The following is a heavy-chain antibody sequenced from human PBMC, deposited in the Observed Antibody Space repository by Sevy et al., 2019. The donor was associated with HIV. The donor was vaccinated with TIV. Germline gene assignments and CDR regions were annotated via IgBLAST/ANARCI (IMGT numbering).Heavy chain of an antibody. J-gene: IGHJ5*02. Sequence: GESLKISCAASGFTFSEFGMHWVRQAPGKGLEWVAVISHDGRNNKYNADSVKGRFTISRDNSKNTLNLQMNSLRADDTAIYYCARDRGEILRSAFKSWGQGTLVTVSS. D-gene: IGHD3-10*01. CDR3: ARDRGEILRSAFKS. V-gene: IGHV3-30*04. CDR1: GFTFSEFG. CDR2: ISHDGRNNK.